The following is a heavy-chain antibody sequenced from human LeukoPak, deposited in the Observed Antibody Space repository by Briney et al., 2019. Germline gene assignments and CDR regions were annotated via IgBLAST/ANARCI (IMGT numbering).Heavy chain of an antibody. J-gene: IGHJ3*02. CDR2: ISDSGDII. D-gene: IGHD1-26*01. CDR3: AKDRRGGSYYAATLDI. CDR1: GFTFSSYA. V-gene: IGHV3-23*01. Sequence: GGSLRLSCAASGFTFSSYAMSWVRQAPGKGLEWVSGISDSGDIIYYADSVKGRFTISRDNSKNTLYVQMNSLRVEDTAVYYCAKDRRGGSYYAATLDIWGQGTMVTVSS.